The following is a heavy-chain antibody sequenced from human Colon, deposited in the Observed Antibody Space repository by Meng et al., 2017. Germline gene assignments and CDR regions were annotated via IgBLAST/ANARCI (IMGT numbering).Heavy chain of an antibody. CDR2: IYHTGTT. V-gene: IGHV4-61*08. Sequence: GPGRVRPSGPRPLTCLVSGGSVNLYGLYWNWIRTCPGTGLEVIGYIYHTGTTNNNPSHKSRVTISVDTSKNQFSLQLSSVTPADTAVYFCARDNLLTSGSRFCFDYWGQGALVTVSS. J-gene: IGHJ4*02. D-gene: IGHD6-19*01. CDR1: GGSVNLYGLY. CDR3: ARDNLLTSGSRFCFDY.